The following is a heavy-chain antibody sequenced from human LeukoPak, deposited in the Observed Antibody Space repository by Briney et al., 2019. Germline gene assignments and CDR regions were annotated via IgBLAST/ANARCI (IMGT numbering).Heavy chain of an antibody. CDR3: AKAGLGVRGYY. J-gene: IGHJ4*02. V-gene: IGHV3-23*01. D-gene: IGHD3-10*01. CDR1: VFTFSSYS. CDR2: ISGSGGST. Sequence: GGSLRLSCAASVFTFSSYSMSWVRQAPGKGLEWVSAISGSGGSTYYADSVKGRFTISRDNSKNTLYLQMNSLRAEDTAVYYCAKAGLGVRGYYWGQGTLVTVSS.